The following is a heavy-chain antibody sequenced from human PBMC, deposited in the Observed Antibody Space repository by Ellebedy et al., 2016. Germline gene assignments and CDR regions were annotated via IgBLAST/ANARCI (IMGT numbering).Heavy chain of an antibody. CDR1: GFTFSTYA. CDR2: TSGSGDST. J-gene: IGHJ4*02. V-gene: IGHV3-23*01. Sequence: GESLKISCAASGFTFSTYAMSWVRQAPGKGLEWVSTTSGSGDSTYYADSVKGRFTISRDNSKNTLYLQMNTLRAEDMAVYYSAKVISKYAASAGGGGFDYWGQGTLVTVSS. CDR3: AKVISKYAASAGGGGFDY. D-gene: IGHD6-13*01.